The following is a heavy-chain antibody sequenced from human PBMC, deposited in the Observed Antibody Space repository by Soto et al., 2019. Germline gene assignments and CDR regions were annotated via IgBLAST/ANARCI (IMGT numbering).Heavy chain of an antibody. D-gene: IGHD2-2*01. Sequence: QVQLVQSGAEVKKPGSSVKVSCKASGGTFSSYAISWVRQAPGQGLEWMGGIIPIFGTANYAQKFQGRVTITADESTSAAYMELSSLRSEDTAVYYCARGGIVLVPAASPGGYFDLWGRGTLVTVSS. CDR1: GGTFSSYA. J-gene: IGHJ2*01. V-gene: IGHV1-69*12. CDR3: ARGGIVLVPAASPGGYFDL. CDR2: IIPIFGTA.